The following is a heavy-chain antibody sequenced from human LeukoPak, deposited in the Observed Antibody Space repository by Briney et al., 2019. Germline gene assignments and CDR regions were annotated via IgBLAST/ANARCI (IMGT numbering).Heavy chain of an antibody. CDR2: IIPILGIA. CDR1: GGTSSSYA. CDR3: ARGRGLRWRSLGY. V-gene: IGHV1-69*04. D-gene: IGHD4-23*01. Sequence: SVKVSCKASGGTSSSYAISWVRQAPGQGLEWMGRIIPILGIANYAQKFQGRVTITADKSTSTAYMELSSLRSEDTAVYYCARGRGLRWRSLGYWGQGTLVTVSS. J-gene: IGHJ4*02.